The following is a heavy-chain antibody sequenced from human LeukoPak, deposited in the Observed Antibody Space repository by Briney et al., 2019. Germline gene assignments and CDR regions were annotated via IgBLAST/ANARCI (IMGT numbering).Heavy chain of an antibody. V-gene: IGHV3-23*01. CDR3: AKGPTIFGVVIIWNYYYGMDV. D-gene: IGHD3-3*01. J-gene: IGHJ6*02. CDR1: GFTFSSYA. CDR2: ISGSGGST. Sequence: GGSLRLSCAASGFTFSSYAMSWVRQVPGKGLEWVSAISGSGGSTYYADSVKGRFTISRDNSKNTLYLQMNSLRAEDMAVYYCAKGPTIFGVVIIWNYYYGMDVWGQGTTVTVSS.